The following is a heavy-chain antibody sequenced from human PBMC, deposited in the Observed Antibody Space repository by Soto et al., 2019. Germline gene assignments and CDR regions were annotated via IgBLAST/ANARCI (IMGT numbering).Heavy chain of an antibody. CDR2: ISSSGSTA. CDR1: GFTFSRFE. V-gene: IGHV3-48*03. CDR3: TRAAWFPYLSFY. D-gene: IGHD3-10*01. Sequence: VGSLRLSCAASGFTFSRFELHWVRQAPGKGLEWISYISSSGSTAYYASSVEGRFTISRDNANNSVYLQMDSLRAEETALYYCTRAAWFPYLSFYWGQGALVTVSS. J-gene: IGHJ4*02.